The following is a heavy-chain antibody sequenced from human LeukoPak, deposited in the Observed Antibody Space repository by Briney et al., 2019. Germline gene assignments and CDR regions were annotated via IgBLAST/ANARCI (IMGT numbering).Heavy chain of an antibody. D-gene: IGHD2-21*01. J-gene: IGHJ3*02. V-gene: IGHV3-23*01. CDR3: AKSPYRFDALDI. CDR2: ISGSGVST. CDR1: GFTFSNYA. Sequence: GGSLRLSCAASGFTFSNYAMTWVRQAPGKGLELVSVISGSGVSTYYADSVKGRFTISRDNSKNTLYLQMNSLRVEDTAVYYCAKSPYRFDALDIWGQGTMVTVSS.